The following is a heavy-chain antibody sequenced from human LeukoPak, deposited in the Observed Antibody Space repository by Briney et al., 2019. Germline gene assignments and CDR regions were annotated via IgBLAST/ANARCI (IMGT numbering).Heavy chain of an antibody. D-gene: IGHD1-26*01. V-gene: IGHV3-15*01. CDR3: TTEGFEWELLDY. CDR1: GFTFTNAW. Sequence: PGGSLRLSCAVSGFTFTNAWMSWVRQAPGKGLEWVGHIKSKTDGGTTDYAAPVKGRFTISRDDSINTLYLQMNSLKTEDTAVYYCTTEGFEWELLDYWGQGTLVTVSS. CDR2: IKSKTDGGTT. J-gene: IGHJ4*02.